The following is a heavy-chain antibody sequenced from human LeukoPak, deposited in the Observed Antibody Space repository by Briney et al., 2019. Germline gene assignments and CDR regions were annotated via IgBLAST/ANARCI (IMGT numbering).Heavy chain of an antibody. CDR1: GGSISSYY. CDR3: ARFGPHYDILTGYYLPYYYYMDV. CDR2: IYTSAST. J-gene: IGHJ6*03. Sequence: SETLSLTCTVSGGSISSYYWSWIRQPAGKGLDWIGRIYTSASTNYSPSLKSRVTMSVDTSKNQFSLKLSSVTAADTAVYYCARFGPHYDILTGYYLPYYYYMDVWGKGTTVTVSS. D-gene: IGHD3-9*01. V-gene: IGHV4-4*07.